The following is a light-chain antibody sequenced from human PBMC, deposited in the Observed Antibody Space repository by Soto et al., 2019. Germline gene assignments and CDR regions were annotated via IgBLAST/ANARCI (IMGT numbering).Light chain of an antibody. CDR1: LSDVGAYNY. Sequence: SGLAQPASVSGSPGQSIAISCTGTLSDVGAYNYVSWYQQHPGKAPKLMISEVTNRPSGVSDRFSGSKSGNTASLTISGLQAEDEADYYCSSFTSRFTFVFGTGTKVTVL. J-gene: IGLJ1*01. CDR2: EVT. V-gene: IGLV2-14*01. CDR3: SSFTSRFTFV.